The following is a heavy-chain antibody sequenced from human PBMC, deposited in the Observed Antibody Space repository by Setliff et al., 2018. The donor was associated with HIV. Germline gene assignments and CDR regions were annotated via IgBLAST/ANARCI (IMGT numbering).Heavy chain of an antibody. Sequence: GGSLRLSCAASGFTVSSIYMSWVRQAPGKGLEFVSVIYSGGSTNYAESVKGRFTISRDIFKNTLYLQMDSLRAEDTGVYYCAREDLGGAPDYWGQGTLVTVSS. J-gene: IGHJ4*02. CDR2: IYSGGST. V-gene: IGHV3-66*01. CDR1: GFTVSSIY. D-gene: IGHD3-16*01. CDR3: AREDLGGAPDY.